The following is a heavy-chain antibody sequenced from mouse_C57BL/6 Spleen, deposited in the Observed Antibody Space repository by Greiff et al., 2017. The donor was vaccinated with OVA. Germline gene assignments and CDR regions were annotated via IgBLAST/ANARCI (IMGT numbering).Heavy chain of an antibody. CDR2: IYPGSGNT. D-gene: IGHD1-1*01. CDR3: ARETTVVAYYYAMDY. CDR1: GYTFTDYY. J-gene: IGHJ4*01. Sequence: VQLQQSGAELVRPGASVKLSCKASGYTFTDYYINWVKQRPGQGLEWIARIYPGSGNTYYNEKFKGKATLTAEKSSSTAYMQLSSLTSEDSAVYFCARETTVVAYYYAMDYWGQGTSVTVSS. V-gene: IGHV1-76*01.